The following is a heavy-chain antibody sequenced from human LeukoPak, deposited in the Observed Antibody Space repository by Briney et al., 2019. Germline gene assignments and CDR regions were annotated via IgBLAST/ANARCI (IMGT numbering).Heavy chain of an antibody. CDR1: GFTFSSYW. J-gene: IGHJ4*02. V-gene: IGHV3-74*01. D-gene: IGHD6-19*01. CDR3: AREQRGIAVAGIF. Sequence: GGSMRLSCAASGFTFSSYWMHWVRQAPGKGLVWVSRINSDGSSTSYADSVKGRFTISRDNAKNTLYLQMNSLRAEDTAVYYCAREQRGIAVAGIFWGQGTLVTVSS. CDR2: INSDGSST.